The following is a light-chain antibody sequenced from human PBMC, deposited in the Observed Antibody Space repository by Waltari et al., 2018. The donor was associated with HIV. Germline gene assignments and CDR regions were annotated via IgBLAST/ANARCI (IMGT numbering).Light chain of an antibody. J-gene: IGKJ4*01. CDR2: LSS. CDR3: QQYYNNPT. Sequence: DIVMTQSPDSLVVSLVERATINCKFSQSLLYRSNNQNYLAWYQQKPGQPPKLLIYLSSTRESGVPHRFSCSGSGTDFTLTISSLQAEDVAVYYCQQYYNNPTCGGGTKVAIK. CDR1: QSLLYRSNNQNY. V-gene: IGKV4-1*01.